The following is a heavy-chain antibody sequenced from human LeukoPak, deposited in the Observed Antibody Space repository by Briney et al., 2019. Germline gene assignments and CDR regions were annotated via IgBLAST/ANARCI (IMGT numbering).Heavy chain of an antibody. CDR2: ISAYNGNT. J-gene: IGHJ4*02. Sequence: ASVKVSCKASGYTFTSYGISWVRQAPGQGLEWMGWISAYNGNTNYAQKLQGRVTMTTDTSTSTAYMELRSLRSDDTAVYYCASTRRSNYDDYVDYWGQGTLVTVSS. D-gene: IGHD1-7*01. CDR3: ASTRRSNYDDYVDY. V-gene: IGHV1-18*01. CDR1: GYTFTSYG.